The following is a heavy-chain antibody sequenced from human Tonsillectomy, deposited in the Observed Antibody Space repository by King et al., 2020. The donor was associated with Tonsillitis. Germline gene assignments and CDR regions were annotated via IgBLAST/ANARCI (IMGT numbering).Heavy chain of an antibody. CDR2: LNWNGGST. J-gene: IGHJ4*02. CDR1: GFTFSDYG. Sequence: VQLVESGGGVVRPGGSLRLSCAASGFTFSDYGMSWVRQAPGKGLEWVSGLNWNGGSTAYADSVKGRFTISRDNAKNSLYLQMNSLRAEDSALYYCARDRLSTARVTDFWGQGTLVTVSS. D-gene: IGHD5-18*01. V-gene: IGHV3-20*04. CDR3: ARDRLSTARVTDF.